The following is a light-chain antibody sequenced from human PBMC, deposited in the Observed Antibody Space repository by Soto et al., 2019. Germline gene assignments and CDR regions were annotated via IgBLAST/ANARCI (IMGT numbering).Light chain of an antibody. CDR1: SSNIGSNT. J-gene: IGLJ3*02. CDR3: ATWDDSLNVV. Sequence: QSVLTQSPSASGTPGQRVSISCSGSSSNIGSNTVSWYQHVPGTAPKLLIYSNDQRPSAVPGRFSGSKSGSSDSLAISGLQSEDEADYYCATWDDSLNVVFGGGTKLTVL. CDR2: SND. V-gene: IGLV1-44*01.